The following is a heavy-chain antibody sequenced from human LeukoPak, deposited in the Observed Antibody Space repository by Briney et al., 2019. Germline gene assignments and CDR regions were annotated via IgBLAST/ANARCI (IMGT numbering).Heavy chain of an antibody. D-gene: IGHD2-21*02. CDR2: INHSGST. CDR1: GGSFSGYY. Sequence: PSETLSLTCAVYGGSFSGYYWSWIRQPPGKGLEWIGEINHSGSTNYNPSLKSRVTISVDTSKSQFSLKLSSVTAADTAVYYCARRGIRLVVVTANYFDYWGQGTLVTVSS. CDR3: ARRGIRLVVVTANYFDY. J-gene: IGHJ4*02. V-gene: IGHV4-34*01.